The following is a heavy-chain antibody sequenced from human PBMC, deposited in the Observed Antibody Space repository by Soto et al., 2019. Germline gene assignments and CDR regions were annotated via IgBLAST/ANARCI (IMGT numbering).Heavy chain of an antibody. V-gene: IGHV3-23*01. D-gene: IGHD5-18*01. CDR2: ISGSGVST. J-gene: IGHJ5*02. CDR3: ARALDTAMASKDNWFDP. Sequence: GGSLRLSCAAAGFTFSSYAMSWVRQAPGKGLEWVSAISGSGVSTYYTDSVKGRFTISRDNSKNTLYLQVNSLRAEDTAVYYCARALDTAMASKDNWFDPWGQGTLVTVSS. CDR1: GFTFSSYA.